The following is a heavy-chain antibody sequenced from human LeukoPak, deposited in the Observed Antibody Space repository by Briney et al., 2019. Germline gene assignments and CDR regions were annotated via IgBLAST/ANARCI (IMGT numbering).Heavy chain of an antibody. D-gene: IGHD3-9*01. Sequence: SETLSLTCTVSGYSISSGYYWGWIRQPPGKGLEWIGSIYYSGSTYYNPSLKSRVTISVDTSKNQFSLKLSSVTAADTAVYYCAKEGPRYFDWLTRHYYYMDVWGKGTTVTISS. CDR3: AKEGPRYFDWLTRHYYYMDV. CDR1: GYSISSGYY. J-gene: IGHJ6*03. CDR2: IYYSGST. V-gene: IGHV4-38-2*02.